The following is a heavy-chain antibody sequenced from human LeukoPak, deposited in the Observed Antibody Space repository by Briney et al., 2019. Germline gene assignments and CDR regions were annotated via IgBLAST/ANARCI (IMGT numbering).Heavy chain of an antibody. CDR3: ARCYDILTGYCTFDS. V-gene: IGHV3-7*01. CDR2: IKQDGSEK. J-gene: IGHJ4*02. D-gene: IGHD3-9*01. Sequence: PGGSLRLSCAASGFTFDDSVMSWVRQAPGKGLEWVAHIKQDGSEKYYVDSVKGRFTISRDNAKNSLYLQMNSLRAEDTAVYYCARCYDILTGYCTFDSWGQGTLVTGSS. CDR1: GFTFDDSV.